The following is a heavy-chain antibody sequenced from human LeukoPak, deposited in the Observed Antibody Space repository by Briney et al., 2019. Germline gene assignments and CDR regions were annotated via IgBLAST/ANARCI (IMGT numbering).Heavy chain of an antibody. CDR2: IRSKAHGGTT. Sequence: KPGRSLRLSCTASGFTFGDYAMSWFRQAPGEGLEWVGFIRSKAHGGTTEYAASVKGRFTISRDDSKSIAYLEMDSLKTDDTAVYYCAKDLGGYDSSGYYWGDYWGQGTLVTVSS. D-gene: IGHD3-22*01. V-gene: IGHV3-49*05. J-gene: IGHJ4*02. CDR3: AKDLGGYDSSGYYWGDY. CDR1: GFTFGDYA.